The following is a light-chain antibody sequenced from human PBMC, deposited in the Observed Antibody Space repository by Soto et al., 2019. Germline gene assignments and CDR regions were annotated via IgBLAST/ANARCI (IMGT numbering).Light chain of an antibody. CDR1: SSDVGASEY. Sequence: LTQPPSASGSPGQSVTISCTGTSSDVGASEYVSWYQEHPGKAPKLMIYQVSKRPSGVPDRFSGSRSGNTASLTVSGLQAEDEADYYCTSYTSSYIFVLGGGTKVTVL. J-gene: IGLJ1*01. CDR2: QVS. V-gene: IGLV2-8*01. CDR3: TSYTSSYIFV.